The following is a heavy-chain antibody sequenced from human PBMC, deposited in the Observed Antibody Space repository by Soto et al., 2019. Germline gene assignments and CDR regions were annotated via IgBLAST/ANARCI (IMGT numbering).Heavy chain of an antibody. D-gene: IGHD3-10*01. J-gene: IGHJ4*02. CDR2: IYYSGST. Sequence: SETLSLTCSVSGGSISSGYYYWSWIRHPPGKGLGWIGYIYYSGSTNYNPSLKSRVTISVDTSKNQFSLKLSSVTAADTAVYYCARDWGGLGYWGQGTLVTVS. V-gene: IGHV4-61*01. CDR3: ARDWGGLGY. CDR1: GGSISSGYYY.